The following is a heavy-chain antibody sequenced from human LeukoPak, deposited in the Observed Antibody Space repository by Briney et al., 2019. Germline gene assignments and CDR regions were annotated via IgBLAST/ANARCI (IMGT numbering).Heavy chain of an antibody. CDR3: ARGDIVVTGPFDF. CDR1: GFPFSSYA. D-gene: IGHD2-15*01. Sequence: AGGSLRLSCAASGFPFSSYAMNWVRQAPGKGLEWASTIGSSGVGTYYADSVKGRFTISRDNSKNTLYLQMNSLRAEDTAVFYCARGDIVVTGPFDFWGQGTLVTVSS. J-gene: IGHJ4*02. CDR2: IGSSGVGT. V-gene: IGHV3-23*01.